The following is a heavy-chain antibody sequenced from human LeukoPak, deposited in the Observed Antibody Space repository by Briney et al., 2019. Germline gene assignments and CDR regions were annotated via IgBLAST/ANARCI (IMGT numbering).Heavy chain of an antibody. Sequence: GGSLRLSCAAYGFTFSSYSMNWVRQAPGKGLEWVSYISSSSSTIYYADSVKGRFTISRDNAKNSLYLQMNSLRAEDTAVYYCAKGGGSGWYLAEYFQHWGQGTLVTVSS. CDR1: GFTFSSYS. V-gene: IGHV3-48*01. J-gene: IGHJ1*01. CDR2: ISSSSSTI. CDR3: AKGGGSGWYLAEYFQH. D-gene: IGHD6-19*01.